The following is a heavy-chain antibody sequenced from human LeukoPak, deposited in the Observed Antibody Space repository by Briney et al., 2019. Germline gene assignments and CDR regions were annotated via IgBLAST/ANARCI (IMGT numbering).Heavy chain of an antibody. CDR3: ARVVAAAAN. CDR2: INHSGST. Sequence: SETLSLTCAVYGGSFSGYYWSWLRQPPGKGLEWIGEINHSGSTNYNPSLTSRVTISVDTSKNQFSLKPSSVTAADTAVYYCARVVAAAANWGQGTLVTVSS. D-gene: IGHD6-13*01. CDR1: GGSFSGYY. V-gene: IGHV4-34*01. J-gene: IGHJ4*02.